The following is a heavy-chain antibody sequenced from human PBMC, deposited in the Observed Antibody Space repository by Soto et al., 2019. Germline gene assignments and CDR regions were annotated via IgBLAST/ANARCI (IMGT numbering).Heavy chain of an antibody. CDR2: ISYDGSNK. CDR3: AKGPSGSYFTGFDY. CDR1: GFTFSSYG. V-gene: IGHV3-30*18. D-gene: IGHD1-26*01. J-gene: IGHJ4*02. Sequence: GGSLRLSCAASGFTFSSYGMHWVRQAPGKGLEWVAVISYDGSNKYYADSVKGRFTISRDNSKNTLYLQMNSLRAEDTAVYYSAKGPSGSYFTGFDYWGQGTLVTVSS.